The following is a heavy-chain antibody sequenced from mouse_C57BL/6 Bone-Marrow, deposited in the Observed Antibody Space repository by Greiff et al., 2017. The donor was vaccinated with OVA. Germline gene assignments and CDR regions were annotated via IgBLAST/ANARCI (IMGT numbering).Heavy chain of an antibody. CDR3: ARSMDY. V-gene: IGHV5-12*01. J-gene: IGHJ4*01. CDR1: GFTFSDYY. CDR2: ISNGGGST. Sequence: EVQLVESGGGLVQPGGSLKLSCAASGFTFSDYYMYWVRQTPEQRLEWVAYISNGGGSTYYPDTVKGRFTISRDNAKNTLYLQRSRLKSEDTAMYYCARSMDYWGQGTSVTVSS.